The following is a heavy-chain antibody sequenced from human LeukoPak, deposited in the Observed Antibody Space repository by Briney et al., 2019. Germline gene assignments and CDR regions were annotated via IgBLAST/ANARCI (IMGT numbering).Heavy chain of an antibody. CDR2: INHSGST. CDR3: ATEAGYSSGWYLYWFDP. CDR1: GGSFSGYY. V-gene: IGHV4-34*01. Sequence: SETLSLTCAVYGGSFSGYYWSWIRQPPGKGLEWIGEINHSGSTNYNPSLKSRVTISVDTSKNQFSLNLSSVTAADTAVYYCATEAGYSSGWYLYWFDPWGQGTLVTVSS. J-gene: IGHJ5*02. D-gene: IGHD6-19*01.